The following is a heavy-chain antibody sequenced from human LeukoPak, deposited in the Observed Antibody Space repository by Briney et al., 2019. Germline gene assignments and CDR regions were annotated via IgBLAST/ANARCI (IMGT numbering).Heavy chain of an antibody. CDR1: GYNVSTNY. CDR3: VGCISTSCYTY. J-gene: IGHJ4*02. D-gene: IGHD2-2*02. CDR2: IYSGGST. V-gene: IGHV3-53*01. Sequence: GGSLRLSCAASGYNVSTNYMSWVRQAPGKGLEWVSVIYSGGSTYYADSVKGRFTISRDNSKNTLYLQMNSLRAEDTAVYYCVGCISTSCYTYWGQGTLVTVSS.